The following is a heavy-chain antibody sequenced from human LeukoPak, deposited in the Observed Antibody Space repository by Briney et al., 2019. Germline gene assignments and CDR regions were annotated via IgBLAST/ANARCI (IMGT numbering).Heavy chain of an antibody. Sequence: SETLSLTCTVSGGSISSYYWSWIRQPAGKGLEWIGRIYTSGSTNYNPSLKSRVTMSVDTFKNQFSLKLSSVTAADTAVYYCARAHDRVGKNYGDYLFDPWGQGTLVTVSS. J-gene: IGHJ5*02. CDR2: IYTSGST. CDR3: ARAHDRVGKNYGDYLFDP. D-gene: IGHD4-17*01. CDR1: GGSISSYY. V-gene: IGHV4-4*07.